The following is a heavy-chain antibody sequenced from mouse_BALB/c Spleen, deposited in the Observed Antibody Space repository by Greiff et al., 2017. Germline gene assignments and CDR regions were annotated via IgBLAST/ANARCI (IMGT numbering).Heavy chain of an antibody. J-gene: IGHJ2*01. V-gene: IGHV1-18*01. D-gene: IGHD3-3*01. CDR1: GYTFNDYT. CDR3: ARCVLYFGRRDFDY. CDR2: INPNNGGT. Sequence: EVQLQQSGPELVKPGASVKLSCKASGYTFNDYTMHWVKQSHGKSLEWIGGINPNNGGTSYNQKFKGMATMTVDKSSSTAYLELRSLTSEDSAVYYCARCVLYFGRRDFDYWGQGTTVTVSA.